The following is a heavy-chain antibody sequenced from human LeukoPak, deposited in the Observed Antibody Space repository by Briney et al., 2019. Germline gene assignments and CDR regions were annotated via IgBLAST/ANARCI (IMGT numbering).Heavy chain of an antibody. V-gene: IGHV1-2*02. CDR2: INPNSGGT. CDR1: GYTLTELS. D-gene: IGHD4-23*01. CDR3: AKDRGGNSVDY. J-gene: IGHJ4*02. Sequence: ASVKVSCKVSGYTLTELSMHWVRQAPGQGLEWMGWINPNSGGTNYAQKFQGRVTMTRDTSISTAYMELSRLRAEDTAVYYCAKDRGGNSVDYWGQGTLVTVSS.